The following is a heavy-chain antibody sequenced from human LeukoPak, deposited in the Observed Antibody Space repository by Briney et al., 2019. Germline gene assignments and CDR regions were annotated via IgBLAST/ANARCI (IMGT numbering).Heavy chain of an antibody. J-gene: IGHJ5*02. CDR3: ARGQAGYSSGWYRNWFDP. CDR2: INPNSGST. Sequence: ASVRVSCKASGYTFTGYYMHWVRQAPGQGLEWMGWINPNSGSTNYAQKFQGRVTMTRDTSISTAYMELSRLRSDDTAVYYCARGQAGYSSGWYRNWFDPWGQGTLVTVSS. CDR1: GYTFTGYY. D-gene: IGHD6-19*01. V-gene: IGHV1-2*02.